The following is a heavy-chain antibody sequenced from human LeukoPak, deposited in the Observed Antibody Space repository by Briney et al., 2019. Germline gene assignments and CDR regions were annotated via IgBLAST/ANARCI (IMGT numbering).Heavy chain of an antibody. J-gene: IGHJ6*03. CDR2: INDSGST. CDR1: GGSFSDYY. V-gene: IGHV4-34*01. CDR3: ARAYYYYMDV. Sequence: SETLSLTCAVYGGSFSDYYRSWIRQPPGKGLEWIGEINDSGSTYHNPSLRSRVTMSIDTSKNQFSLKLTSVTAADTAVYYCARAYYYYMDVWGKGTTVTVSS.